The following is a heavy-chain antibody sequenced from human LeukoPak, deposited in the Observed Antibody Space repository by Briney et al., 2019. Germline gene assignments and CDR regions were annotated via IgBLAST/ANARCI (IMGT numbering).Heavy chain of an antibody. CDR1: GFTFSSYA. CDR3: AKDKYPSPATFDY. Sequence: GGSLRLSCAASGFTFSSYAMSWVRQAPGKGLEWVSAISGSGGSTYYADSVKGRFTISRDNSKNTLYLQMSSLRAEDTAVYYCAKDKYPSPATFDYWGQGTLVTVSS. J-gene: IGHJ4*02. V-gene: IGHV3-23*01. CDR2: ISGSGGST. D-gene: IGHD2/OR15-2a*01.